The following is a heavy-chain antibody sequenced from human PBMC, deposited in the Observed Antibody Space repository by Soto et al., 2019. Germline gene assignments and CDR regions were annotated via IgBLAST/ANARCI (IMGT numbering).Heavy chain of an antibody. V-gene: IGHV3-7*01. D-gene: IGHD6-13*01. Sequence: VGSLRLSCVASGFTFSKSWMNWVRQAPGKGLQWVANINQDGSEKSYVDSVKGRFTISRDNARNSLFLQMDSLGVDDTAVYFCSRPYSSSRYFDPWGQGTLVTSPQ. CDR2: INQDGSEK. CDR3: SRPYSSSRYFDP. J-gene: IGHJ5*02. CDR1: GFTFSKSW.